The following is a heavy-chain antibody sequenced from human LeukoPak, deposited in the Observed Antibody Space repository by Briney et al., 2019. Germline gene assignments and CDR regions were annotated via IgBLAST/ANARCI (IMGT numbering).Heavy chain of an antibody. V-gene: IGHV3-30-3*01. J-gene: IGHJ4*02. CDR1: GFTFNTYT. D-gene: IGHD6-13*01. CDR3: ARGREQQLVFDY. CDR2: ISYDGSNK. Sequence: GGFLRLSCAASGFTFNTYTMNWVRQAPGKGLEWVAVISYDGSNKYYADSVKGRFTISRDNSKNTLYLQMNSLRAEDTAVYYCARGREQQLVFDYWGQGTLVTVSS.